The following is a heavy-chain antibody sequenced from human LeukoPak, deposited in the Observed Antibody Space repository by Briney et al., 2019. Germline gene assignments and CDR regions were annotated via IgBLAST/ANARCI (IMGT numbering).Heavy chain of an antibody. J-gene: IGHJ4*02. Sequence: GGSLRLSCAASGFTFTSYSMNWVRQAPGKGLEWVSSISSSGSYIYYADSMKGRFTVSRDNAKNSLYLQMNSLRAGDTAVYYCASDYGGTYYFDYWGQGTLVTVSS. CDR2: ISSSGSYI. D-gene: IGHD4-23*01. CDR3: ASDYGGTYYFDY. V-gene: IGHV3-21*01. CDR1: GFTFTSYS.